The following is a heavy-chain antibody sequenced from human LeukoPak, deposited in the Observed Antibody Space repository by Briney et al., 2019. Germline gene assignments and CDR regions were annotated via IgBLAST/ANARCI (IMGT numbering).Heavy chain of an antibody. CDR1: GFTFSGSA. V-gene: IGHV3-73*01. D-gene: IGHD5-24*01. J-gene: IGHJ4*02. CDR2: IRSKANSYAT. Sequence: PGGSLRLSCAASGFTFSGSAMHWVRQASGKGLEWVGRIRSKANSYATAYAASAKGRFTISRDDSKNTAYLQMNSLKTEDTAVYYCTRHLGDGYNLLVGGSVPYYFDYWGQGTLVTVSS. CDR3: TRHLGDGYNLLVGGSVPYYFDY.